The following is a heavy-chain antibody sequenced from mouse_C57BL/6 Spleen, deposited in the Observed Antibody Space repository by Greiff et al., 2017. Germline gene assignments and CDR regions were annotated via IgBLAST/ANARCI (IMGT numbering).Heavy chain of an antibody. D-gene: IGHD1-1*01. V-gene: IGHV1-61*01. CDR1: GYTFTSYW. Sequence: QVQLQQPGAELVRPGSSVKLSCKASGYTFTSYWMDWVKQRPGQGLEWIGNIYPSDSETHYNQKFKDKATLTVDKSSSTAYMQLSSLTSEDSAVYYCARENYGSSYAMDYWGQGTSVTVSS. J-gene: IGHJ4*01. CDR2: IYPSDSET. CDR3: ARENYGSSYAMDY.